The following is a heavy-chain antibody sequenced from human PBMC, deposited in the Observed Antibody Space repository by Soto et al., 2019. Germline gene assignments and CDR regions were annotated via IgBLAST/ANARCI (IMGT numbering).Heavy chain of an antibody. V-gene: IGHV1-18*04. D-gene: IGHD3-9*01. J-gene: IGHJ4*02. CDR1: VYTFTSYG. Sequence: XSVKDTCKASVYTFTSYGISWVRQAPGQGLEWMGWISAYNGNTNYAQKLQGRVTMTTDTSTSTAYMELRSLRPDDTAVYYCARVPPLNYDILTGYNPFDSWGQGTLVTVSS. CDR3: ARVPPLNYDILTGYNPFDS. CDR2: ISAYNGNT.